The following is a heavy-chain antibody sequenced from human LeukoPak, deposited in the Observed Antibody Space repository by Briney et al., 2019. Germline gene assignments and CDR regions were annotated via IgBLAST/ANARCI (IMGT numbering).Heavy chain of an antibody. J-gene: IGHJ4*02. D-gene: IGHD3-3*01. V-gene: IGHV4-39*07. CDR1: GGSISSSSYS. CDR2: INHSAST. CDR3: ARGLKKGYDFWSGSWGLLIFDY. Sequence: PSETLSLTCTVSGGSISSSSYSWAWLRQPPGKGLEWIGEINHSASTNYNPSLKSRVTISVATSKNQFSLKLSSVTAADTAVYYCARGLKKGYDFWSGSWGLLIFDYWGQGTLVTVSS.